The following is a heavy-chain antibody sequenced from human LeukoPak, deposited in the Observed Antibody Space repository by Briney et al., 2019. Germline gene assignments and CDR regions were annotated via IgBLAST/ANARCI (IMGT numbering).Heavy chain of an antibody. Sequence: GASVKVSCKASGYTFTSYYMHWVRQAPGQGLEWRGIISPSGGSTSYAQKFQGRVTMTRDTSTSTVYMELSSLRSEDTAVYYCARATSAATVVRDWGQGTLVTVSS. D-gene: IGHD4-23*01. CDR1: GYTFTSYY. CDR2: ISPSGGST. J-gene: IGHJ4*02. V-gene: IGHV1-46*01. CDR3: ARATSAATVVRD.